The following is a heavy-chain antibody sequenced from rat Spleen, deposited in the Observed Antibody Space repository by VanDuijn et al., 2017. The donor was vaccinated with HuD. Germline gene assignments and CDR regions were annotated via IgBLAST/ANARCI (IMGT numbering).Heavy chain of an antibody. V-gene: IGHV5-31*01. J-gene: IGHJ2*01. CDR1: GLTFNNYW. CDR2: ITNGDGHT. CDR3: GRAATEGLDY. D-gene: IGHD1-11*01. Sequence: EVQLVESGGGLVQPGGSLRLSCVASGLTFNNYWMTWIRQAPGKGLECVASITNGDGHTYYLDSVQGRFTISRDNAQNTLYLQMNKLGSEDTAIYYCGRAATEGLDYWGQGVMVTVSS.